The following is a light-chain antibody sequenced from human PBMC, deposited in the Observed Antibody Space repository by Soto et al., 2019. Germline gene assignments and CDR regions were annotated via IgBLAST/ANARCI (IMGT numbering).Light chain of an antibody. CDR3: QQYHTTPNT. V-gene: IGKV4-1*01. CDR2: WAS. CDR1: QNLLFSSNNKNS. J-gene: IGKJ2*01. Sequence: DVVMTQSPDSLAVSLGERAAINCKSSQNLLFSSNNKNSLAWYQQQPGQPPKLLIYWASTRESWAPDRFSGSGSGRDFTLTISSLQAEDVAVYYCQQYHTTPNTFGQGTKVEIK.